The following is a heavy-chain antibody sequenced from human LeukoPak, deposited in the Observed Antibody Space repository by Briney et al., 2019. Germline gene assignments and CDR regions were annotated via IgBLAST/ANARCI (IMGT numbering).Heavy chain of an antibody. D-gene: IGHD3-22*01. V-gene: IGHV3-43*01. CDR3: AKARGLIGGAFDI. CDR2: ISWDGETT. J-gene: IGHJ3*02. CDR1: RFTFADYI. Sequence: PGGSLRLSCAASRFTFADYIMHWVRQAPGKGLEWVSLISWDGETTYYADSVKGRFTTSRDNSKNSLYLQMNSLRSEDTALYYCAKARGLIGGAFDIWGQGTMVTVSS.